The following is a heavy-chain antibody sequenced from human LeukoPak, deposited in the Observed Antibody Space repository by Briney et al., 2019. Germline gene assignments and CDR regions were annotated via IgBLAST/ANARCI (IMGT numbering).Heavy chain of an antibody. D-gene: IGHD3-22*01. Sequence: EASVKVSCKASGYTFTGYYMHWVRQAPGQGLEWMGWINPNSGGTNYAQKFQGRVTMTRNTSIGTAYMELSSLRSEDTAVYYCARGSSGYYYYWGQGTLVTVSS. J-gene: IGHJ4*02. CDR3: ARGSSGYYYY. V-gene: IGHV1-2*02. CDR1: GYTFTGYY. CDR2: INPNSGGT.